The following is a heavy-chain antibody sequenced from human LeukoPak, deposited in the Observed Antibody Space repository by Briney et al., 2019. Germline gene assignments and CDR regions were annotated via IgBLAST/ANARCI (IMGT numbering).Heavy chain of an antibody. CDR1: GDSISSSGYY. CDR3: AREYGGYSGYDNNWFDP. D-gene: IGHD5-12*01. V-gene: IGHV4-61*02. J-gene: IGHJ5*02. Sequence: PSETLSLTCTVSGDSISSSGYYWSWIRQPAGKGLEWIGRIYTSGSTNYNPSLKSRVTISVDTSKNQFSLKLSSVTAADTAVYYCAREYGGYSGYDNNWFDPWGQGTLVTVSS. CDR2: IYTSGST.